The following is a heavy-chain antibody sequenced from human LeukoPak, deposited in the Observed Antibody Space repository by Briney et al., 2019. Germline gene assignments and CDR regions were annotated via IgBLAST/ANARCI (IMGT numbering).Heavy chain of an antibody. Sequence: GGSLRLSCAASGFTFSGAWMHWVRQAPGKGLVWVSRINNDGTTTMYADSVKGRFTLSRDNAKNTLYLQMNSLRAEDTAVYYCARVSGPGMNEYFHLWGQGTLVTVSS. J-gene: IGHJ1*01. CDR1: GFTFSGAW. V-gene: IGHV3-74*03. CDR3: ARVSGPGMNEYFHL. CDR2: INNDGTTT. D-gene: IGHD3-10*01.